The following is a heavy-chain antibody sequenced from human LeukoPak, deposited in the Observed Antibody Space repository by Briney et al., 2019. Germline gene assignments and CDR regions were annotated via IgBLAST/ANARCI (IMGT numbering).Heavy chain of an antibody. J-gene: IGHJ4*02. Sequence: PGGSLRLSCAASGFSMSGYWMSWVRQAPAKGLEWVANIKQDGSERHYADSVKGRFTISRHNAQNSLYLQMNSLRAEETAVYYCARVFGAYDSIDCWGQGTLVTVS. CDR3: ARVFGAYDSIDC. V-gene: IGHV3-7*01. CDR2: IKQDGSER. CDR1: GFSMSGYW. D-gene: IGHD5-12*01.